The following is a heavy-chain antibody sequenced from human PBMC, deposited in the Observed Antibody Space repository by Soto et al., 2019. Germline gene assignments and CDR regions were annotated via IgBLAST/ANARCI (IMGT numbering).Heavy chain of an antibody. V-gene: IGHV3-30-3*01. CDR3: ARYGTAYYDDSRGRHDSRTQRSFDP. CDR1: GFTFSSYA. Sequence: GGSLRLSCAASGFTFSSYAMHWVRQAPGKGLEWVAVISYDGSNKYYADSVKGRFTISRDNSKNTLYLQMNSLRAEDTAVYYCARYGTAYYDDSRGRHDSRTQRSFDP. CDR2: ISYDGSNK. J-gene: IGHJ5*02. D-gene: IGHD3-22*01.